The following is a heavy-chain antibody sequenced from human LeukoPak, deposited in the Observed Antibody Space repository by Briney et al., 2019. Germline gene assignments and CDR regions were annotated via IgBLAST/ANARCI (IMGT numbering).Heavy chain of an antibody. CDR2: IYHSGST. CDR3: ARDGPPYCGGDCYFDY. D-gene: IGHD2-21*02. J-gene: IGHJ4*02. Sequence: SETLSLTCAVSGGSISSGGYSWSWIRQPPGKGLEWIGYIYHSGSTYYNPSLKSRVTISVDRSKNQFSLKLSSVIAADTAVYYCARDGPPYCGGDCYFDYWGQGTLVTVSS. V-gene: IGHV4-30-2*01. CDR1: GGSISSGGYS.